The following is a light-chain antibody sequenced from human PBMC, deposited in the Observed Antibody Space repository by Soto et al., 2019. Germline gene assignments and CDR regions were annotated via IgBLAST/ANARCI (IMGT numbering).Light chain of an antibody. J-gene: IGKJ5*01. CDR3: QQYASSHSIT. CDR1: QSVGIN. Sequence: EIVITQSPATLSVSPGEGATLSCRASQSVGINLAWYQQKPRQAPRVVVYGASTRATGIPDRFSGRVSGADFTLTLRRLEPEDFAVYYCQQYASSHSITFGQGTRLEI. V-gene: IGKV3-15*01. CDR2: GAS.